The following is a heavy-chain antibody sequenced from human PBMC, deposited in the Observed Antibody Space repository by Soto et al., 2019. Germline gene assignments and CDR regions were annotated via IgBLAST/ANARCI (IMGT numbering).Heavy chain of an antibody. CDR2: INPNSGGT. J-gene: IGHJ4*02. Sequence: ASVKVSCKASGYTFTGYYMHWVRQAPGQGLEWMGWINPNSGGTNYAQKFQGRVTMTRDTSISTAYMELSRLRSDDTAVYYCARGNCGGDCYYFDCWGQGTLVTVSS. CDR3: ARGNCGGDCYYFDC. V-gene: IGHV1-2*02. CDR1: GYTFTGYY. D-gene: IGHD2-21*02.